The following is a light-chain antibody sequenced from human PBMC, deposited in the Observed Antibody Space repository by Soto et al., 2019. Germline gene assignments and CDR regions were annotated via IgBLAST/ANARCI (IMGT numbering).Light chain of an antibody. CDR1: QDIVNF. CDR2: AAS. J-gene: IGKJ5*01. CDR3: QKYNSAPIT. Sequence: DIQMTQSPSSLSAFVGDRVTITCRASQDIVNFLAWYQQKPGKVPKLLIYAASTLQSGVPSRFSGSGSGTDCTLTISSLQPEDVATYYCQKYNSAPITLGRGTRLEIK. V-gene: IGKV1-27*01.